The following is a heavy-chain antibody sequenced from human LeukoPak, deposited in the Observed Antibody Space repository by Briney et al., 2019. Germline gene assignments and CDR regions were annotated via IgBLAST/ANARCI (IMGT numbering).Heavy chain of an antibody. CDR3: AGQAGAFDY. D-gene: IGHD3-10*01. CDR2: INTSGSLI. CDR1: GFSFSDHY. J-gene: IGHJ4*02. Sequence: PGGSLRLSCAASGFSFSDHYMSWIRQAPGKGLEWVSYINTSGSLIYYADSVKGRFTISRDNAKNSLYLQMNSLRAEDTALYYCAGQAGAFDYWGQGTLVTVSS. V-gene: IGHV3-11*01.